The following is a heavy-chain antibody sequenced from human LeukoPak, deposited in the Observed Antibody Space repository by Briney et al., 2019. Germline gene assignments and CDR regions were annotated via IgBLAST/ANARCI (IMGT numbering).Heavy chain of an antibody. Sequence: SETLSLTCGVSGYSITSGYFWGWIRQPPGKGLEWIGSIYHSGTTYYNPSLKSRVTISVDTSKNQFSLKLSSVAAADTAVYYCARGEPWEYYFDYWGQGTLVTVSS. CDR1: GYSITSGYF. V-gene: IGHV4-38-2*01. J-gene: IGHJ4*02. CDR3: ARGEPWEYYFDY. CDR2: IYHSGTT. D-gene: IGHD1-26*01.